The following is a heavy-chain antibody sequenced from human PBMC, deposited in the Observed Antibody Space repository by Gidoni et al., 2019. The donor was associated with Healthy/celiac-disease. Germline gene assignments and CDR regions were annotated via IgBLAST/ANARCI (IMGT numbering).Heavy chain of an antibody. V-gene: IGHV4-38-2*02. CDR2: IYHSAST. Sequence: QVQLQESGPGLVKPSETLSLPCTVSGYSISSGYYWGWIRPPPGKGLEWIGSIYHSASTYYTPSLKRRVTISVDTSKNQFSLKLSSLTAADTAVYYCARVATGYSSGWYEDYWGQGTLVTVSS. J-gene: IGHJ4*02. CDR3: ARVATGYSSGWYEDY. D-gene: IGHD6-19*01. CDR1: GYSISSGYY.